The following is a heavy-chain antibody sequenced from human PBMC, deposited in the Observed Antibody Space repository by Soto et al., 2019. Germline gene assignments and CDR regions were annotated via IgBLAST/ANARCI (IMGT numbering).Heavy chain of an antibody. CDR1: GYTFTSDY. D-gene: IGHD3-9*01. V-gene: IGHV1-46*01. CDR2: INPSGGST. J-gene: IGHJ3*02. CDR3: ARGSQPVRYFDWLFPMADAFDI. Sequence: ASVNVSGKASGYTFTSDYMHWVRQAPGQGLEWIGIINPSGGSTSYAQKFQGRVTMTRDTSTSTEYMELSSLRSEDTAVYYCARGSQPVRYFDWLFPMADAFDILGQGTMVTVSS.